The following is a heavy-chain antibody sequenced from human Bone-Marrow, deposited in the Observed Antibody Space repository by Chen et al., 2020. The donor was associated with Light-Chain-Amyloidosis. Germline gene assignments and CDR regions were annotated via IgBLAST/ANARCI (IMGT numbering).Heavy chain of an antibody. CDR1: GFTFSGYS. Sequence: EVKLVESGGALVQPGGSLRLSCAASGFTFSGYSMNWVRQAPGKGLEWFSYIGWRSDVIFYADSVKGRFTISRDNVQNSLYLQMNSLRVEDTGLYYCTRDSGEAAADDYWGQGTLVTVSA. D-gene: IGHD6-13*01. CDR3: TRDSGEAAADDY. V-gene: IGHV3-48*01. CDR2: IGWRSDVI. J-gene: IGHJ4*02.